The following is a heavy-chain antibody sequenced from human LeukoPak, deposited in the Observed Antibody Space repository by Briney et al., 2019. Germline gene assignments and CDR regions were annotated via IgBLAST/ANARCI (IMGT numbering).Heavy chain of an antibody. CDR3: ARAQGNGLIDF. D-gene: IGHD3/OR15-3a*01. J-gene: IGHJ4*02. V-gene: IGHV4-39*01. CDR2: IYYSGNT. Sequence: PSETLSLTCTVSGDSISSSKKYWGWVRQPPGKGLEWIGSIYYSGNTYYNPSLKSRVTISLDTSRNQFSLRLSSVTAADTADYYCARAQGNGLIDFWGQGTLVTVSP. CDR1: GDSISSSKKY.